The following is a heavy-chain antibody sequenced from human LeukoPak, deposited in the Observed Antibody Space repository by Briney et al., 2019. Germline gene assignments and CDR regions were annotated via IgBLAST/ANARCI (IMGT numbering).Heavy chain of an antibody. Sequence: GFLRLSCAASGFSFSSYAMSWVRQAPGKGLEWVSANSGSGGSAYYADSVKGRFTISRDNSKNTLYLQMNSLRAEDTAVYYCAKVGDWNDAYYFDYWGQGTLVTVSS. D-gene: IGHD1-1*01. V-gene: IGHV3-23*01. CDR2: NSGSGGSA. CDR3: AKVGDWNDAYYFDY. CDR1: GFSFSSYA. J-gene: IGHJ4*02.